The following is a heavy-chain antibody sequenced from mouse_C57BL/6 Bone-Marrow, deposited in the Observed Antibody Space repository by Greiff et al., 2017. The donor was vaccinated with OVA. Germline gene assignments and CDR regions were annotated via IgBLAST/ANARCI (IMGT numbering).Heavy chain of an antibody. CDR2: IDPENGDT. J-gene: IGHJ1*03. V-gene: IGHV14-4*01. D-gene: IGHD2-3*01. CDR3: TTPHGLLDWYFDV. CDR1: GFNIKDDY. Sequence: EVKLMESGAELVRPGASVKLSCTASGFNIKDDYMHWVKQRPEQGLEWIGWIDPENGDTEYASKFQGKATITADTPSNTAYLQLSSLTSEDTAVYYGTTPHGLLDWYFDVWGTGTTVTVSS.